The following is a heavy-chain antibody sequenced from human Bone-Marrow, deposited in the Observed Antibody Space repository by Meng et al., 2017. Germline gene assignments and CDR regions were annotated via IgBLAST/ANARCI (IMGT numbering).Heavy chain of an antibody. V-gene: IGHV4-4*02. D-gene: IGHD1-7*01. Sequence: VQLQVSGAGLVKPSWTLSLSCTVSGDSISSDIWWSWDRQPPGKGLEWSGEVSHRGETNYNQSLKRGVEIAVDKTKKQFDRSLWSVTAADTAVYYCGRDQGRELINHWGQGTLVTVSS. CDR3: GRDQGRELINH. CDR1: GDSISSDIW. CDR2: VSHRGET. J-gene: IGHJ4*02.